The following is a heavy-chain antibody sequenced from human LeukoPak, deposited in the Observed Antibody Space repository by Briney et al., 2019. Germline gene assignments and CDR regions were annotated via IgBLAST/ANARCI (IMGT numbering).Heavy chain of an antibody. CDR3: AKDMDHGDYVYYYGMDV. Sequence: ASVKVSCKASGYTFTGYYMHWVRQAPGQGLEWMGWINPNSGGTNYAQKFQGRVTMTRDTSISTAYMELSRLRSDDTAVYYCAKDMDHGDYVYYYGMDVWGQGTTVTVSS. CDR1: GYTFTGYY. J-gene: IGHJ6*02. V-gene: IGHV1-2*02. D-gene: IGHD4-17*01. CDR2: INPNSGGT.